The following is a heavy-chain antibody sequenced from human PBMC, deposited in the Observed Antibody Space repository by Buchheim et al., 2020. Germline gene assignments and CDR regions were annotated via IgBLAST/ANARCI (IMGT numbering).Heavy chain of an antibody. CDR1: GFTFSSYA. Sequence: EVQLLESGGGLVQPGGSLRLSCAASGFTFSSYAMSWVRQAPGKGLEWVSGISGSGGSTYYADSVTGRFTISRGNSKKKMYLQMNSLRVEDTAVYYCAKDTAKITRGSFDYWGQGTL. J-gene: IGHJ4*02. CDR3: AKDTAKITRGSFDY. CDR2: ISGSGGST. V-gene: IGHV3-23*01. D-gene: IGHD3-10*01.